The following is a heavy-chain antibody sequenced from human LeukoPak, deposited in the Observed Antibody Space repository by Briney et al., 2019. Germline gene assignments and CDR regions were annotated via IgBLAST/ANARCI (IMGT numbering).Heavy chain of an antibody. CDR1: GGSVSSGSYY. Sequence: ETLSLTCTVSGGSVSSGSYYWSWIRQPPGKGLEWASAISGSGGSTYYADSVKGRFTISRDNSKNTLYLQMNSLRAEDTAVYYCAKDEVEMATIAGNSYNWFDPWGQGTLVTVSS. V-gene: IGHV3-23*01. J-gene: IGHJ5*02. D-gene: IGHD5-24*01. CDR2: ISGSGGST. CDR3: AKDEVEMATIAGNSYNWFDP.